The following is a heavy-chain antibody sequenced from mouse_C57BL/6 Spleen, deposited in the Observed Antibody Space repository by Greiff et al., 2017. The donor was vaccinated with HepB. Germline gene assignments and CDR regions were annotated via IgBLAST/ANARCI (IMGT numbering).Heavy chain of an antibody. V-gene: IGHV1-22*01. CDR2: INPNNGGT. Sequence: EVKLMESGPELVKPGASVKMSCKASGYTFTDYNMHWVKQSHGKSLEWIGYINPNNGGTSYNQKFKGKATLTVNKSSSTAYMELRSLTSEDSAVYYCARGYGSSYAAYWGQGTLVTVSA. D-gene: IGHD1-1*01. CDR3: ARGYGSSYAAY. CDR1: GYTFTDYN. J-gene: IGHJ3*01.